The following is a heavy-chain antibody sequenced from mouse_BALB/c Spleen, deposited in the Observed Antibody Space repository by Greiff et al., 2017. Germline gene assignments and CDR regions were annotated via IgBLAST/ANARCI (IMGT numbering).Heavy chain of an antibody. J-gene: IGHJ4*01. CDR3: ARDGPGYAMDY. V-gene: IGHV5-6-5*01. CDR1: GFTFSSYA. CDR2: ISSGGST. Sequence: EVQLVESGGGLVKPGGSLKLSCAASGFTFSSYAMSWVRQTPEKRLEWVASISSGGSTYYPDSVKGRFTISRDNARNILYLQMSSLRSEDTAMYYCARDGPGYAMDYWGQGTSVTVSS.